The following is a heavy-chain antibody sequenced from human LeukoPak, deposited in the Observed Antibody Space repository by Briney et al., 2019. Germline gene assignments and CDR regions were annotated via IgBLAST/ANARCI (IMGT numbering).Heavy chain of an antibody. CDR1: GYTFTSYD. CDR3: ARKFLGSRGYYFDY. J-gene: IGHJ4*02. CDR2: MNPNTGNT. V-gene: IGHV1-8*01. D-gene: IGHD3-10*01. Sequence: ASVKVSCKASGYTFTSYDINWVRQATGQGLEWMGWMNPNTGNTGYAQKFQGRVTMTRNTSRRTAYMELSSLRSEDTAVYYCARKFLGSRGYYFDYWGQGTLVTVSS.